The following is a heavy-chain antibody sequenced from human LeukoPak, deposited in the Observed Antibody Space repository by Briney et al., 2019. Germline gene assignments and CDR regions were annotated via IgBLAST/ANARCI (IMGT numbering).Heavy chain of an antibody. CDR3: AKDSLGAV. D-gene: IGHD1-26*01. Sequence: GGSPRLSCAASGFTFSSYAMSWVRQAPGKGLEWVSGISGDGDSTYYADSVKGRFTISRDNSKNTLYLQMNSLRAEDTAVYYCAKDSLGAVWGQGTLVTVSS. CDR2: ISGDGDST. CDR1: GFTFSSYA. J-gene: IGHJ4*02. V-gene: IGHV3-23*01.